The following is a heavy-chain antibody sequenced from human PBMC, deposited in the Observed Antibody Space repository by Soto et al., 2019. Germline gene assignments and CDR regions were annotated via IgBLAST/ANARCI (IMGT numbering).Heavy chain of an antibody. V-gene: IGHV1-69*13. D-gene: IGHD3-10*01. CDR3: AMGPMVRGVIIPNFDY. Sequence: ASVKVSCKASGGTFSSYAISWVRQAPGQGLEWMGGIIPIFGTANYAQKFQGRVTITADESTSTAYMELSSLRSEDTAVYYCAMGPMVRGVIIPNFDYWGQGTLVTVSS. CDR1: GGTFSSYA. J-gene: IGHJ4*02. CDR2: IIPIFGTA.